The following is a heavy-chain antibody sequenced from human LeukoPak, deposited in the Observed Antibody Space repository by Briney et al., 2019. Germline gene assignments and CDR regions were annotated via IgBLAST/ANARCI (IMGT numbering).Heavy chain of an antibody. CDR2: IYYSGTT. J-gene: IGHJ4*02. CDR1: GGSISYYY. CDR3: ARRFYGDLYFDY. D-gene: IGHD4-17*01. Sequence: SETLSLTCTVSGGSISYYYWSWIRQSPGKGLEWIGYIYYSGTTNYNPSLKSRVTISVDTSKNQFSLKLSSVTAADTAVYYCARRFYGDLYFDYWGQGTLVTVSS. V-gene: IGHV4-59*08.